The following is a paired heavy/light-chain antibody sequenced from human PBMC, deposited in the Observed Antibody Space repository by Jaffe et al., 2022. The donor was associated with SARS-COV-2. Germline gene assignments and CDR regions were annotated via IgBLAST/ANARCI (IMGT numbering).Heavy chain of an antibody. J-gene: IGHJ4*02. V-gene: IGHV4-59*01. CDR3: ARSDYCSGFSCYYYW. Sequence: QVQLQESGPGLVKPSETLSLTCTVSGGSISGYYWTWIRQPPGKGLEWIGNIYYSGSTNYNPSLKSRVTISVDTSKNQFSLKLTSVTAADTAVYYCARSDYCSGFSCYYYWWGQGTLVTVSS. D-gene: IGHD2-2*01. CDR1: GGSISGYY. CDR2: IYYSGST.
Light chain of an antibody. J-gene: IGKJ2*01. Sequence: DIQMTQSPTSVSASVGDRVTITCRASQDISRSLGWYQQEPGKAPKLLIYAASSLQSGVPPRFSGSGSGTDFTLTISSLQPEDFATYYCQQANSFPYTFGQGTKLDIK. CDR2: AAS. CDR1: QDISRS. CDR3: QQANSFPYT. V-gene: IGKV1-12*01.